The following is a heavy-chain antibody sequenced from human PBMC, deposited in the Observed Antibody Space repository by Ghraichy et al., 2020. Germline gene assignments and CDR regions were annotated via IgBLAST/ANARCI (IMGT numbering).Heavy chain of an antibody. V-gene: IGHV4-34*01. J-gene: IGHJ4*02. CDR2: INHSGST. D-gene: IGHD3-3*02. CDR3: AREGRLRGHFWSGYYIFDY. CDR1: GGSFSGYY. Sequence: SETLSLTCAVYGGSFSGYYWSWIRQPPGKGLEWIGEINHSGSTNYNPSLKSRVTISVDTSKNQFSLKLSSVTAADTAVYYCAREGRLRGHFWSGYYIFDYWGQGTLVTVSS.